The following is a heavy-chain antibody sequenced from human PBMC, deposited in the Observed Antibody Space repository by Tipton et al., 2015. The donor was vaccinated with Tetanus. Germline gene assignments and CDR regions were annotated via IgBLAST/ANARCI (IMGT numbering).Heavy chain of an antibody. CDR3: ARIANYDFWSGYYSDFDY. D-gene: IGHD3-3*01. CDR2: IYPGDSDT. CDR1: GYSFTSYW. J-gene: IGHJ4*02. V-gene: IGHV5-51*01. Sequence: QLVQSGAEVKKPGESLKISCKGSGYSFTSYWIGWVRQMPGKGLEWMGIIYPGDSDTRYSPSFQGQVTISADKSISTAYLQWSSLKASDTAMYYCARIANYDFWSGYYSDFDYWGRGTLVTVSS.